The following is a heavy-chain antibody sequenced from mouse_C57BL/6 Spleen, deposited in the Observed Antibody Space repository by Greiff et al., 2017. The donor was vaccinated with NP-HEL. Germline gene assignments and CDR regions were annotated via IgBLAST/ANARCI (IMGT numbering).Heavy chain of an antibody. CDR3: ARSYYYGKDGTYDY. D-gene: IGHD1-1*01. CDR1: GHTFTSYW. J-gene: IGHJ2*01. V-gene: IGHV1-72*01. CDR2: IDPNSGGT. Sequence: VQGVESGAELVKPGASVKLSCKASGHTFTSYWMHWVKQRPGRGLEWIGRIDPNSGGTKYTEKFKSKATLTVDKPSSTAYMQLSSLTSEDSAVYYCARSYYYGKDGTYDYWGQGTTLTVSS.